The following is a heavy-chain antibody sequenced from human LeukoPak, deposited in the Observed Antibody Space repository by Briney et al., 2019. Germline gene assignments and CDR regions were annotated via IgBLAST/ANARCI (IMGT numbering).Heavy chain of an antibody. V-gene: IGHV4-34*01. J-gene: IGHJ5*02. CDR1: GGSFSGYY. Sequence: SETLSLTCAVYGGSFSGYYWSWIRQPPGKGLEWIGEINHSGSTNYNPSLKSRVTISVDTSKNQFSLKLSSVTAADTAVYYCARERMVRGVIIMAPWGQGTLVTVSS. CDR2: INHSGST. D-gene: IGHD3-10*01. CDR3: ARERMVRGVIIMAP.